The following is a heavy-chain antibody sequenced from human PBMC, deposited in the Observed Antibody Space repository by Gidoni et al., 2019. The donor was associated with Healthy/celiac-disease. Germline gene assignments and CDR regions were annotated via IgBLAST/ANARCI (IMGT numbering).Heavy chain of an antibody. CDR2: IKSKSEGVTT. D-gene: IGHD5-12*01. V-gene: IGHV3-15*07. Sequence: EVQMVESGGGSVKPGGARRLCCAASGSTYRNAWMNWVRHAPVKGLDSVCRIKSKSEGVTTVYAAPVKVRFTISRDDSNNTLYLQMTSLKTDDTAVYDCTTDYRDGYNYFDYWCQGTLVTFSS. J-gene: IGHJ4*02. CDR1: GSTYRNAW. CDR3: TTDYRDGYNYFDY.